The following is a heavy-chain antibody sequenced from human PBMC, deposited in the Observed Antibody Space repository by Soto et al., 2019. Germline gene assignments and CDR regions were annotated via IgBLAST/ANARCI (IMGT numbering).Heavy chain of an antibody. CDR2: ISAYNGNT. Sequence: ASVKVSCKASRYTFTSYGISCVRQAPGQGLEWMGWISAYNGNTNYAQKLRGRVTMTTDTSTSTAYMELRSLRSDDTAVYYCARDAATMIVVRWFDPWGQGTLVTVSS. CDR3: ARDAATMIVVRWFDP. J-gene: IGHJ5*02. CDR1: RYTFTSYG. D-gene: IGHD3-22*01. V-gene: IGHV1-18*01.